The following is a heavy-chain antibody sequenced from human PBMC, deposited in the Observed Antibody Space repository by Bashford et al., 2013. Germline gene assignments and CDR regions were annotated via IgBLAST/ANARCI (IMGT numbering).Heavy chain of an antibody. CDR3: TRGEDHYYSGDYYDKDYFDY. D-gene: IGHD3-22*01. V-gene: IGHV4-59*08. Sequence: SETLSLTCTVSGGSISSYYWSWIRQPPGKGLEWIGYIYYSGSTNYNPSLKSRVTISVDTSKNQFSLRLTSVTAADTAVYYCTRGEDHYYSGDYYDKDYFDYWGQGTLVTVSS. CDR1: GGSISSYY. J-gene: IGHJ4*02. CDR2: IYYSGST.